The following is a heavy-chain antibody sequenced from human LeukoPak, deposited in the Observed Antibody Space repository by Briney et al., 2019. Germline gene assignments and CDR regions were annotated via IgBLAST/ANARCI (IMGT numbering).Heavy chain of an antibody. D-gene: IGHD2-2*01. J-gene: IGHJ4*02. CDR3: ARAVVVPAADLDY. Sequence: PGGSLRLSCAASGFTLSSYWMHWVRQAPGKGLVWVSRINSDGSSTSYADSVKGRFTISRDNAKNTLYLQMNSLRAEDTAVYYCARAVVVPAADLDYWGQGTLVTVSS. CDR1: GFTLSSYW. CDR2: INSDGSST. V-gene: IGHV3-74*01.